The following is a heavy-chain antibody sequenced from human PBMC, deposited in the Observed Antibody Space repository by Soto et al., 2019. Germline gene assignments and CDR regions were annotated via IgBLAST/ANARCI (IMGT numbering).Heavy chain of an antibody. V-gene: IGHV4-30-4*01. CDR3: ARRTGDYGPYGMDV. Sequence: SETLSLTCTVSGGSISSGDYYWSWIRQPPGKGLEWIGWIDHSGSTYYNPSLKSRVSMSIDTSKNQFSLYLSSVTAADTAVYYSARRTGDYGPYGMDVWGQGTTVPVSS. CDR2: IDHSGST. CDR1: GGSISSGDYY. D-gene: IGHD3-9*01. J-gene: IGHJ6*02.